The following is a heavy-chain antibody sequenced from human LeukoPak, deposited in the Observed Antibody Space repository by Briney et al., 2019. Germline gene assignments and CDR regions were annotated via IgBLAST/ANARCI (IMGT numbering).Heavy chain of an antibody. V-gene: IGHV3-30*18. CDR1: GFTFSSYA. D-gene: IGHD3-22*01. J-gene: IGHJ4*02. Sequence: GGSLRLSCAASGFTFSSYAMHWVRQAPGKGLEWVAVISYDGSNKYYADSVKGRFTISRDNSKNTLYLQMYSLRAEDTAVYYCAKSKYYYDSSGFDYWGQGTLVTVSS. CDR2: ISYDGSNK. CDR3: AKSKYYYDSSGFDY.